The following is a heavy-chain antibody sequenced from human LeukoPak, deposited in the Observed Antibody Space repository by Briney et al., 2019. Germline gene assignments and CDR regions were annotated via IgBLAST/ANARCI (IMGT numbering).Heavy chain of an antibody. D-gene: IGHD1-14*01. CDR2: IYTSGST. V-gene: IGHV4-61*02. CDR1: GGSISSGSYY. Sequence: SQTLSLSCTASGGSISSGSYYWSWIRQPAGKELEWIGRIYTSGSTNYNPSLKSRVTISVDTSNNQFSLKLRSVTAPHPAVDYWAREERFNRGGGNWFDPWGQGTLVTVSA. J-gene: IGHJ5*02. CDR3: AREERFNRGGGNWFDP.